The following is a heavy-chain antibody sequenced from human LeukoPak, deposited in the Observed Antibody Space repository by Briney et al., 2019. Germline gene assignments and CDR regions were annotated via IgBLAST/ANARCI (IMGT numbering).Heavy chain of an antibody. J-gene: IGHJ3*02. Sequence: SVKVSCKASGGTFSSYAISWVRQAPGQGLEWMGGIIPIFGTANYAQKFQGRVTITADESTSTAYMELSSLRSEDTAVYYCARDYYDSSGYHADAFDIWGQGTMVTVSS. CDR2: IIPIFGTA. CDR1: GGTFSSYA. CDR3: ARDYYDSSGYHADAFDI. V-gene: IGHV1-69*13. D-gene: IGHD3-22*01.